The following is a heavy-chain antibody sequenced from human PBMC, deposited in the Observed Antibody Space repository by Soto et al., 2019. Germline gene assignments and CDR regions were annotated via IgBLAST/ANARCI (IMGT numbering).Heavy chain of an antibody. D-gene: IGHD6-13*01. V-gene: IGHV1-18*04. Sequence: ASVKVSCKASGYTFTSYGISWVRQAPGQGLEWMGWISAYNGNTNYAQKLQGRVTMTTDTSTSTAYMELRSLRSDDTAVYYCARAPDPPYRLRGIAAAGTPPGIFDYWGQGTLVTVSS. CDR1: GYTFTSYG. J-gene: IGHJ4*02. CDR3: ARAPDPPYRLRGIAAAGTPPGIFDY. CDR2: ISAYNGNT.